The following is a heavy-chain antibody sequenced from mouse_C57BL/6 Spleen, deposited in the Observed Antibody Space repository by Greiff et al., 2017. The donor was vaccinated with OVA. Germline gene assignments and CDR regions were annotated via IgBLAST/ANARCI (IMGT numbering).Heavy chain of an antibody. D-gene: IGHD2-2*01. CDR2: ISRKSNNSAT. V-gene: IGHV10-1*01. Sequence: EVQLVESGGGLVQPKASLKLSCAASGYSFNTYAMNWVRQAPGKGFEWVARISRKSNNSATYYADSVKDRVTISRDDSESVLNLQMNNLKTEDTAMYYCVGVYYGYLAWFAYWGQGTLVTVSA. J-gene: IGHJ3*01. CDR3: VGVYYGYLAWFAY. CDR1: GYSFNTYA.